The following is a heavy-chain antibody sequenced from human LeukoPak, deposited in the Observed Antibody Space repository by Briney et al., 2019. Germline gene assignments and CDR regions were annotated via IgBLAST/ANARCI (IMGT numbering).Heavy chain of an antibody. CDR2: ISGSGGST. V-gene: IGHV3-23*01. Sequence: GGSLRLSCAASGFTFSSYAMSWVRQAPGKGLEWVSAISGSGGSTYYADSVKGRFTISRDNSKNTLYLQMNSLRAEDTAVYYCAGYYDSNGYSMSGYYYYYMDVWGKGTTVTVSS. J-gene: IGHJ6*03. D-gene: IGHD3-22*01. CDR3: AGYYDSNGYSMSGYYYYYMDV. CDR1: GFTFSSYA.